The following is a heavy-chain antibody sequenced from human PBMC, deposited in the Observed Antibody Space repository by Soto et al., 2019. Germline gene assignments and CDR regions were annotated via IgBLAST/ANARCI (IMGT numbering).Heavy chain of an antibody. Sequence: GESLKISCKGSGYSFTSYWIGWVRQMPGKGLEWMGIIYPGDSDTRYSPSFQSQVTISADKSISTAYLQWSSLKASDTAMYYCARQTHPECGGDHYYYYYMDVWGKGTTVTVSS. V-gene: IGHV5-51*01. CDR1: GYSFTSYW. D-gene: IGHD2-21*02. J-gene: IGHJ6*03. CDR3: ARQTHPECGGDHYYYYYMDV. CDR2: IYPGDSDT.